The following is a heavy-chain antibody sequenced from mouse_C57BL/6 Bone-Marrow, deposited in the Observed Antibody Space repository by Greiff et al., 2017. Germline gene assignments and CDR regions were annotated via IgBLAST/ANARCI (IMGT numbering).Heavy chain of an antibody. CDR3: ARGDYYGRPCTMDY. CDR2: IDPSDSYT. CDR1: GYTFTSYW. Sequence: QVQLQQPGAELVKPGASVKLSCKASGYTFTSYWMQWVKPRPGKGLEWIGEIDPSDSYTNYNPKFKGKATLTLDTSSSTAYMQRSRLTSEDSAVYYCARGDYYGRPCTMDYWGQGTSVTVSS. D-gene: IGHD1-1*01. V-gene: IGHV1-50*01. J-gene: IGHJ4*01.